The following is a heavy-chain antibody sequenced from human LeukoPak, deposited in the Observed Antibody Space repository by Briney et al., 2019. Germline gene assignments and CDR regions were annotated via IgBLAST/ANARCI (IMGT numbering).Heavy chain of an antibody. J-gene: IGHJ4*02. D-gene: IGHD1-26*01. CDR3: ARGGGELGYYFDY. Sequence: GGSLRLSCAPSGFTFSDSQMNWIRQAPGKGLEWVSYISTTNAAIYYADSVKGRFTISRDNAKNSLYLEMNSLRAEDTAVYYCARGGGELGYYFDYWGQGTLVTVSS. V-gene: IGHV3-11*01. CDR1: GFTFSDSQ. CDR2: ISTTNAAI.